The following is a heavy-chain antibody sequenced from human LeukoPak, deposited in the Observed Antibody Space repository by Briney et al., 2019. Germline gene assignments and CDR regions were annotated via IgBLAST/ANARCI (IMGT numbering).Heavy chain of an antibody. V-gene: IGHV3-48*04. J-gene: IGHJ4*02. Sequence: HPGGSLRLSCAASGFTFSSYSMNWVRQAPGKGREWVSYISSSSSTIYYADSVKGRFTISRDNAKNSLYLQMNSLRAEDTAVYYCAISNYYDSSGSFDYWGQGTLVTVSS. CDR2: ISSSSSTI. CDR3: AISNYYDSSGSFDY. D-gene: IGHD3-22*01. CDR1: GFTFSSYS.